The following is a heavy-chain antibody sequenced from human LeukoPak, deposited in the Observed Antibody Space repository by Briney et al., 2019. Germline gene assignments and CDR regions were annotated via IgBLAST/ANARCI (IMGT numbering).Heavy chain of an antibody. D-gene: IGHD6-19*01. J-gene: IGHJ4*02. CDR3: ARAYSSGLYYFDY. V-gene: IGHV4-30-4*01. CDR1: GGSXSSGDYY. CDR2: IYYIGST. Sequence: XQTLSLTCTVPGGSXSSGDYYWSWVSQPPGEGLEWIVYIYYIGSTYYNPSLKSRVTISVDMSKNQFSLKLSSVTAADTAVYYCARAYSSGLYYFDYWGQGTLVTVSS.